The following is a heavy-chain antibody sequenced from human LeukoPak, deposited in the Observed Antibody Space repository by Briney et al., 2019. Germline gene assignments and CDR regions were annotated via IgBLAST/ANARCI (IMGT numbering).Heavy chain of an antibody. D-gene: IGHD2-15*01. CDR3: AKEIDTLGTNAFDI. CDR2: INEDGGKT. V-gene: IGHV3-43*02. J-gene: IGHJ3*02. CDR1: GFTFNDYP. Sequence: GGSLRLSCAASGFTFNDYPMHWVRQAPGKGLEWVSLINEDGGKTFYADSVRGRFTISRDNSKNSLYLQMNSLRTEDTALYYCAKEIDTLGTNAFDIWGQGTIVTVSS.